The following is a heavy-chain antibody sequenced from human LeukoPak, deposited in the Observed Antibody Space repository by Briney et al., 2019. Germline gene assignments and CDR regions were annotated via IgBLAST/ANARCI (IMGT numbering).Heavy chain of an antibody. V-gene: IGHV3-64*01. CDR1: GFTFSSYA. CDR2: IISNGDKT. CDR3: ARGGATTLFDY. D-gene: IGHD1-26*01. Sequence: GGSLRLSCAASGFTFSSYAMHWVRQAPGKGLEYVSAIISNGDKTYYGNSVKGRFTISRDNSKNTLYLQMGSLRIEDMAVYYCARGGATTLFDYWGQGTLVTVSS. J-gene: IGHJ4*02.